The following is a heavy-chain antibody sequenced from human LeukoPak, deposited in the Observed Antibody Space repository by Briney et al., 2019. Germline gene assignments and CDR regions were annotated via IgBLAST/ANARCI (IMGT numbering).Heavy chain of an antibody. J-gene: IGHJ4*02. CDR1: GFTFSSYA. CDR2: ISGSGDST. D-gene: IGHD6-19*01. V-gene: IGHV3-23*01. Sequence: PGGSLRLSCAVSGFTFSSYAMGWVRQAPGKGLEWVSAISGSGDSTSYADSVKGRFSVSRDNSKNTLYLQMNSLRAEDTALYFCARNVSSGWYVDYWGQGTLVTVSS. CDR3: ARNVSSGWYVDY.